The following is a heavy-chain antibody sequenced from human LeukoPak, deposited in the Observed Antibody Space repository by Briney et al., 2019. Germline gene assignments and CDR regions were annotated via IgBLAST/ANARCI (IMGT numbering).Heavy chain of an antibody. CDR3: AKDDPGEGYDFFDY. D-gene: IGHD5-12*01. J-gene: IGHJ4*02. CDR1: GFTFDDYA. V-gene: IGHV3-43*02. Sequence: GGSLRLSCAASGFTFDDYAMHWVRQAPGKGLEWVSLISGDGGSTYYADSVKGRFTISRDNSKNSLYLQMNSPRTEDTALYYCAKDDPGEGYDFFDYWGQGTLVTVSS. CDR2: ISGDGGST.